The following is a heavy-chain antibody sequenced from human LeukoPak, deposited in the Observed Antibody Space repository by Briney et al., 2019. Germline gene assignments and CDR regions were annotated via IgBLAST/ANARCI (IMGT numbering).Heavy chain of an antibody. Sequence: GGSLRLSCAASGFTFSSYEMNWVRQAPGKGLEWVSYISSSGSTIYYADSVKGRSTISRDNAKNSLYLQMNSLRAEDTAVYYCARDTGYFDYWGQGTLVTVSS. CDR1: GFTFSSYE. J-gene: IGHJ4*02. CDR3: ARDTGYFDY. CDR2: ISSSGSTI. D-gene: IGHD4-17*01. V-gene: IGHV3-48*03.